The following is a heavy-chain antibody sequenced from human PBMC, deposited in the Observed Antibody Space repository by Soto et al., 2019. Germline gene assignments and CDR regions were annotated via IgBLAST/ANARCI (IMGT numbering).Heavy chain of an antibody. CDR3: TRHGDGATWVTDFDY. J-gene: IGHJ4*02. V-gene: IGHV3-73*01. Sequence: EVQLVESGGGLVQPGGSLKLSCAASGFTFSGSAMHWVRQASGKGLEWVGRIRSKANSYATAYAASVKGRFTISRDDSKNTAYLQMNSLKTEDTAVYYCTRHGDGATWVTDFDYWGQGTLVTVSS. CDR1: GFTFSGSA. CDR2: IRSKANSYAT. D-gene: IGHD5-18*01.